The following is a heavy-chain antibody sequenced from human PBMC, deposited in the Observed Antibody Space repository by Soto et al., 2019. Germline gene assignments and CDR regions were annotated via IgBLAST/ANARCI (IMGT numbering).Heavy chain of an antibody. D-gene: IGHD2-8*01. CDR3: ARSYCSNGVCYTGSYYYYAMDF. V-gene: IGHV1-46*01. CDR1: GYTFTRYQ. Sequence: ASVKVSCKASGYTFTRYQMHWVRQAPGQGLEWMGIINPSGGSISYAQKLQGRVTMTRDTSTSTDYMELSSLRSEDTAVYYCARSYCSNGVCYTGSYYYYAMDFWGQGTTVTVSS. CDR2: INPSGGSI. J-gene: IGHJ6*02.